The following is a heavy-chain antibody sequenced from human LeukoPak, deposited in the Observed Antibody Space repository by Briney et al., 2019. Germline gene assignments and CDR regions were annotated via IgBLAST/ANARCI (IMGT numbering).Heavy chain of an antibody. D-gene: IGHD4-17*01. V-gene: IGHV1-18*01. CDR2: ISAYNGNT. J-gene: IGHJ5*02. CDR3: ARVPLPHYGGNSGYWFDP. CDR1: GYTFTSYG. Sequence: GASVKVSCKASGYTFTSYGISWVRQAPGQGLEWMGWISAYNGNTNYAQKLQGRVTMTTDTSTSTAYMELRSLRSDDTAVYYCARVPLPHYGGNSGYWFDPWGQGTLVTVSS.